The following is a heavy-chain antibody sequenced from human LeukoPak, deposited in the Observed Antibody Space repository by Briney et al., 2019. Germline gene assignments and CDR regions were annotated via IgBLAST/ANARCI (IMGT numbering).Heavy chain of an antibody. CDR2: ISSSSSYI. D-gene: IGHD6-13*01. V-gene: IGHV3-21*01. J-gene: IGHJ4*02. CDR3: ARDPGSMIAAAESPTDY. CDR1: GFTFSSYS. Sequence: GGSLRLSCAASGFTFSSYSMNWVRQAPGKGLEWVSSISSSSSYIYYADSVKGRFTISRDNAKNSLYLQMNSLRAEDTAVYYCARDPGSMIAAAESPTDYWGQGTLVTVSS.